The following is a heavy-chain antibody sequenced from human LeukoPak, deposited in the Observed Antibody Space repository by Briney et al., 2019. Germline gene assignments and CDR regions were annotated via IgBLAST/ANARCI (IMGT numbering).Heavy chain of an antibody. D-gene: IGHD2-2*01. CDR3: AREWEDIVVVPAAPSYYYYYGMDV. J-gene: IGHJ6*02. CDR2: ISYDGSNK. Sequence: GGSLRLSCAASGFTFSSYAMHWVRQAPGKGLEWVGVISYDGSNKYYADSVKGRFTIARDNSKNTLYLQMNSLRAEDTAVYYCAREWEDIVVVPAAPSYYYYYGMDVWGQGTTVTVSS. V-gene: IGHV3-30-3*01. CDR1: GFTFSSYA.